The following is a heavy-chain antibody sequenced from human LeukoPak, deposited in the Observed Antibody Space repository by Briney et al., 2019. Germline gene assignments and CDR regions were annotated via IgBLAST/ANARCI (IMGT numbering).Heavy chain of an antibody. J-gene: IGHJ5*02. D-gene: IGHD6-13*01. CDR2: INHSGST. CDR3: ARRIAAAGTGGFGP. V-gene: IGHV4-34*01. Sequence: PSETLSLTCAVYGGSFSGYYWSWIRQPPGKGLEWIGEINHSGSTNYNPSLKSRVTISVDTSKNQFSLKLSSVTAADTAVYYCARRIAAAGTGGFGPWGQGTLVTVSS. CDR1: GGSFSGYY.